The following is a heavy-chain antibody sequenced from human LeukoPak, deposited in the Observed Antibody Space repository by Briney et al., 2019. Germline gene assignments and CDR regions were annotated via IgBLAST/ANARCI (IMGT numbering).Heavy chain of an antibody. CDR2: IIPILGIA. J-gene: IGHJ6*02. CDR3: ARDAVTRLGGDYYYYGMDV. D-gene: IGHD3-16*01. CDR1: GYTFTGYY. V-gene: IGHV1-69*04. Sequence: SVKVSCKASGYTFTGYYMHWVRQAPGQGLEWMGRIIPILGIAKYAQKFQGRVTITADKSTSTAYMELSSLRSEDTAVYYCARDAVTRLGGDYYYYGMDVWGQGTTVTVSS.